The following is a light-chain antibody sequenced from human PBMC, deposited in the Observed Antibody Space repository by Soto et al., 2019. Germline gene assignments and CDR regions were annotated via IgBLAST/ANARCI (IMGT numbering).Light chain of an antibody. J-gene: IGKJ1*01. CDR1: QSVGSS. V-gene: IGKV3-15*01. CDR3: QHYNGWPET. CDR2: DAS. Sequence: EIVLTQSPATLSVSPGERATLSCRASQSVGSSLAWYQQKLGQVPRLLIYDASTRATGIPARFSGSGSGTEFTLTISSLQSEYLAVYYCQHYNGWPETFGQGTQVEIK.